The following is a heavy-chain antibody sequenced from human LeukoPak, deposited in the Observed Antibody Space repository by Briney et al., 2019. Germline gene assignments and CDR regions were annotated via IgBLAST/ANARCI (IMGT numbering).Heavy chain of an antibody. Sequence: GGSLRLSCAASGFTFTSYAMSWVRQTPGKGLEWVSTFSGSVDTTYYADSVKGRFTISRDNSKNTLDLQMSSLGAEDTAVYYCAKATLPTCGGARCYYFDNWGQGTLVTVSS. CDR3: AKATLPTCGGARCYYFDN. J-gene: IGHJ4*02. CDR2: FSGSVDTT. V-gene: IGHV3-23*01. D-gene: IGHD2-15*01. CDR1: GFTFTSYA.